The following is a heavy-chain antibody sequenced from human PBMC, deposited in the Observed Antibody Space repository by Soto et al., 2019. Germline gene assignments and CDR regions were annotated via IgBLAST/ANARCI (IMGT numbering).Heavy chain of an antibody. D-gene: IGHD6-25*01. J-gene: IGHJ4*02. V-gene: IGHV1-18*04. CDR2: ISANNANT. CDR3: ARNNGGSGFDY. CDR1: ADTFTSYY. Sequence: ASVKVSCKAPADTFTSYYIHWVRQAPGQGLEWMGWISANNANTNYAQNLQGRVTMTTDTSTSTAYMELRSLRSDDTAVYYCARNNGGSGFDYWGQGTLVTVSS.